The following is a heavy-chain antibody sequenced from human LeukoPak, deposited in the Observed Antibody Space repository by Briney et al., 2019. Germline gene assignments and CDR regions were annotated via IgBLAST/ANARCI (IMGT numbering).Heavy chain of an antibody. CDR3: AKMLNTGHAHAALDY. D-gene: IGHD2-8*02. Sequence: PGGSLRLSCAASGFRFSSYAMSWVRQAPGKGLEWVSAISGSGVSTYYADSVKGRFTVSRDNSKNTLYLQMNSLRAEDTAVYYCAKMLNTGHAHAALDYWGQGTLVTVSS. CDR1: GFRFSSYA. J-gene: IGHJ4*02. CDR2: ISGSGVST. V-gene: IGHV3-23*01.